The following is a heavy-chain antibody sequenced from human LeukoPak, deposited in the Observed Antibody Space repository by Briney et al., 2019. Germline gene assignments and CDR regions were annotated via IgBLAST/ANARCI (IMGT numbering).Heavy chain of an antibody. D-gene: IGHD1-26*01. CDR2: IYYSGST. J-gene: IGHJ5*02. CDR1: GGSMRSNY. V-gene: IGHV4-59*01. CDR3: VKDNGRWFDP. Sequence: SETLSLTCTVSGGSMRSNYWSLIRQPPGKGLEWIGNIYYSGSTNYNPSLKSRVTVSIDPSKSQFSLKLSSVTAADTAIYYCVKDNGRWFDPWGQGTLVTVSS.